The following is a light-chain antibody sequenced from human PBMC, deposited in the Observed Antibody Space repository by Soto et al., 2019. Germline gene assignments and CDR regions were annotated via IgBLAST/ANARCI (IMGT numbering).Light chain of an antibody. CDR3: TSYTSSSTIDV. CDR2: EVS. J-gene: IGLJ1*01. Sequence: QSVLAQPASVSGSPGQSITISCTGTSSDVGGYNYVSWYQQHPGKAPKLMIYEVSNRPLGVSNRFSGSKSGNTASLTISGLQAEDEADYYCTSYTSSSTIDVSGNGTKVT. CDR1: SSDVGGYNY. V-gene: IGLV2-14*01.